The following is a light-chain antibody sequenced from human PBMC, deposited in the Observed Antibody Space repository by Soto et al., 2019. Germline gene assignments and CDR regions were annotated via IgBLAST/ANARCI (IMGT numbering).Light chain of an antibody. CDR3: VQDYNYPIT. V-gene: IGKV1-6*01. CDR2: AAS. J-gene: IGKJ5*01. Sequence: IQMTQSPSSLSASVGDRVTLTCRASQGIRSALAWYQQKPGQAPKVVIYAASILQSGVPPRFSGSGSGADFTLTISSLQPEDFATYYCVQDYNYPITFGQRTRLDIK. CDR1: QGIRSA.